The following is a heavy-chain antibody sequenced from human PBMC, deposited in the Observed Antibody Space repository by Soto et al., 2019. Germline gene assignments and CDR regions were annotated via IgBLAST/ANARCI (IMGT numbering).Heavy chain of an antibody. CDR3: ARGVVAASTANYYVYGMDV. D-gene: IGHD2-15*01. Sequence: QVQLVESGGGVVQPGRSLRLSCAASGFTFSSYGMHWVRQAPGKGLEWVSVIWYDGSSKYYADSVKGRFTISRDNSKNTVYVKMNSLRDEERAVYYCARGVVAASTANYYVYGMDVWGQGTTVTVSS. V-gene: IGHV3-33*01. J-gene: IGHJ6*02. CDR2: IWYDGSSK. CDR1: GFTFSSYG.